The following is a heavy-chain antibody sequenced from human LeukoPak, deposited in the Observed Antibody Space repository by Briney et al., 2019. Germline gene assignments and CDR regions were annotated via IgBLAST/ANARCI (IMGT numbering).Heavy chain of an antibody. CDR2: MNPNSGNT. CDR3: ARAGSAAAFDM. D-gene: IGHD3-10*01. J-gene: IGHJ3*02. CDR1: GYTCTSYD. V-gene: IGHV1-8*03. Sequence: ASVTVSCKASGYTCTSYDINWVRQATGQGLEWMGWMNPNSGNTGYAQKFQGRVTITRNTSISTAYMELSSLRSEDTAVYYCARAGSAAAFDMWGQGTMVTVSS.